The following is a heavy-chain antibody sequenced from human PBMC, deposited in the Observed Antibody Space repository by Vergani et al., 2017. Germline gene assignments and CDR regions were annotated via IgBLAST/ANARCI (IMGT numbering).Heavy chain of an antibody. CDR2: INPNTGGS. Sequence: QVQLVQSGAEVKKPGFSMRVSCKASGYTFIGYYMHWVRQAPGQGLEWIGWINPNTGGSNLAQNFQGRVTLTRDTSTITFYLELSRLKSDDTAVYYCARGGCNGPRCYTQYNYYYFIDVWATGTTVTVSS. J-gene: IGHJ6*03. CDR3: ARGGCNGPRCYTQYNYYYFIDV. CDR1: GYTFIGYY. D-gene: IGHD2-2*02. V-gene: IGHV1-2*02.